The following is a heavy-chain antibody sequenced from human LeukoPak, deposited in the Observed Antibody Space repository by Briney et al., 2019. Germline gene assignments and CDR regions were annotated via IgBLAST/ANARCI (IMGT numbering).Heavy chain of an antibody. CDR3: ARVGYCSHGSCLRLDWYFDL. V-gene: IGHV4-39*07. Sequence: SETLSLTCTVSGGSISSSDYYWGWIRQPPGKGLEWIASIYYSGTTHYNPSHQSRVTMSVDTSKNQFSLKLSSVTAADTAVYYCARVGYCSHGSCLRLDWYFDLWGRGTLVTVSS. CDR1: GGSISSSDYY. CDR2: IYYSGTT. J-gene: IGHJ2*01. D-gene: IGHD2-15*01.